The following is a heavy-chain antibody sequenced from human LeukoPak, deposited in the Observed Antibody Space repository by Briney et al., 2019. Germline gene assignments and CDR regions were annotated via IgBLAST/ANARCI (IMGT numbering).Heavy chain of an antibody. V-gene: IGHV3-23*01. Sequence: GGSLRLSCAASGFTFSSYAMGCGPQGPGKGLECVSAISGSGGSTSYAASVKGRFTISRDNSKNTLYLQMNSLRAEDTAVYYCAKDVLRCSGGSCYSRVAEYFQHWGQGTLVTVSS. CDR1: GFTFSSYA. CDR2: ISGSGGST. J-gene: IGHJ1*01. D-gene: IGHD2-15*01. CDR3: AKDVLRCSGGSCYSRVAEYFQH.